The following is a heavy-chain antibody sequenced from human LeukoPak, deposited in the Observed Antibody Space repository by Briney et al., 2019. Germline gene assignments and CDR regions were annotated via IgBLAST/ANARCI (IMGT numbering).Heavy chain of an antibody. V-gene: IGHV1-8*01. CDR2: MNPNSGNT. Sequence: GASVKVSSKASAYTSTSYDINWVRQATPQGLEWMGWMNPNSGNTGYAQKFQGRVTMTRNTSISTAYMELSSLRSEDTAVYYCARGYDYLYAEYFQHWGQGTLVTVSS. D-gene: IGHD4-11*01. CDR3: ARGYDYLYAEYFQH. J-gene: IGHJ1*01. CDR1: AYTSTSYD.